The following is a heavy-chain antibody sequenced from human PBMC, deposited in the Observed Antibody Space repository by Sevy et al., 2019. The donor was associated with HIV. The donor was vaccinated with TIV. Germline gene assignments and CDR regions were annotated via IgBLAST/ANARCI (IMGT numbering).Heavy chain of an antibody. CDR1: GFIFSDYA. J-gene: IGHJ2*01. D-gene: IGHD3-22*01. V-gene: IGHV3-23*01. CDR2: ISGGDDST. CDR3: AKFGDYYDSGGYYWYFDF. Sequence: GGSLRLSCAASGFIFSDYAMSWVRQAPGKGLEWVSSISGGDDSTYYADSVKGRFTVSRDNSKNTLSLQMNTLRAEDKALYYCAKFGDYYDSGGYYWYFDFWGRGTLVTVSS.